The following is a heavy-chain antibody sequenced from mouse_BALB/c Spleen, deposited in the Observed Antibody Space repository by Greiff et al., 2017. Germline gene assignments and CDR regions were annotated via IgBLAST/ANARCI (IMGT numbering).Heavy chain of an antibody. V-gene: IGHV1-69*01. J-gene: IGHJ2*01. CDR3: ARSNGLDY. Sequence: QVQLQQPGAELVMPGASVKMSCKASGYTFTDYWMHWVKQRPGQGLEWIGAIDTSDSYTSYNQKFKGKATLTVDESSSTAYMQLSSLTSEDSAVYYCARSNGLDYWGQGTTLTVSS. CDR2: IDTSDSYT. D-gene: IGHD1-1*02. CDR1: GYTFTDYW.